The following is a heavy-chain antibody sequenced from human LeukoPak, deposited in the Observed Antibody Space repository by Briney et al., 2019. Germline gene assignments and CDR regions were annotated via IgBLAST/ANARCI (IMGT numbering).Heavy chain of an antibody. V-gene: IGHV3-23*01. CDR1: GFTFSNYA. CDR3: ARDLDFDY. Sequence: GGSLRLSCAASGFTFSNYAMSWVRQAPGKGLEWVSTISGSGGGTYYADSVKGRFTVSRDNSKNTLYLQMNSLRAEDTAVYYCARDLDFDYWGQGTLVTVSS. CDR2: ISGSGGGT. J-gene: IGHJ4*02.